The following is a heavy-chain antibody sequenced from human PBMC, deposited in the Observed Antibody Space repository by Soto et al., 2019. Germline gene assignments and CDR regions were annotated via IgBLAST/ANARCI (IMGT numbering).Heavy chain of an antibody. V-gene: IGHV4-31*03. CDR2: IYYSGST. CDR1: GGSISSGGYY. Sequence: QVQLQESGPGLVKPSQTLSLTCTVSGGSISSGGYYWSWIRQHPGKGLEWIGYIYYSGSTYYNPSRKSRVTISVDTSKNQFSLKLSSVTAADTAVYYCARDQSLGYSSSSGAGYYYGMDVWGQGTTVTVSS. J-gene: IGHJ6*02. D-gene: IGHD6-6*01. CDR3: ARDQSLGYSSSSGAGYYYGMDV.